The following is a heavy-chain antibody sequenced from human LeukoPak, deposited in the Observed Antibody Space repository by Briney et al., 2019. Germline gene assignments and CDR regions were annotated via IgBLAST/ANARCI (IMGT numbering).Heavy chain of an antibody. CDR2: IYTSGST. CDR3: ARELEDSLSFDYHYMDV. CDR1: GGSISSYY. Sequence: SETLSLTCTVSGGSISSYYWSWIRQPAGKGLEWIGRIYTSGSTNYNPSLKSRVTISVDTSKNQFSLKLSSVTAADTAVYYCARELEDSLSFDYHYMDVWGKGTTVTVSS. V-gene: IGHV4-4*07. J-gene: IGHJ6*03. D-gene: IGHD3-16*02.